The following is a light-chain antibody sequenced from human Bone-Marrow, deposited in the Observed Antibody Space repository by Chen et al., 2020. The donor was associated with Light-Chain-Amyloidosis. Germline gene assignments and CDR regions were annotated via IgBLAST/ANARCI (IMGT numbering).Light chain of an antibody. CDR3: QSADSSGTYEVI. CDR1: DLTTKY. CDR2: RDT. V-gene: IGLV3-25*03. J-gene: IGLJ2*01. Sequence: SYELTQPPSLSVSPGQTARIPCSGDDLTTKYADWYQKKPGQAPLLVIHRDTERPSGISERFSGPSSGTTATLTISGVQAEDEADYHCQSADSSGTYEVIFGGGTKLTVL.